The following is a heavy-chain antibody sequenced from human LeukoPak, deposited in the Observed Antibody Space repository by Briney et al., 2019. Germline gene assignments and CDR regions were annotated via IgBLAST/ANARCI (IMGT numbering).Heavy chain of an antibody. CDR2: INPSGGST. CDR1: GYTLTSYY. D-gene: IGHD2-8*01. V-gene: IGHV1-46*01. J-gene: IGHJ4*02. CDR3: ARVPYCTNGVCYTHYYFDY. Sequence: GASVKVSCKASGYTLTSYYIHWVRQAPGQGLEWMGIINPSGGSTSYAQKFQGRVTMPRDTSTSTVYMELSSLRSEDTAVYYCARVPYCTNGVCYTHYYFDYWGQGTLVTVSS.